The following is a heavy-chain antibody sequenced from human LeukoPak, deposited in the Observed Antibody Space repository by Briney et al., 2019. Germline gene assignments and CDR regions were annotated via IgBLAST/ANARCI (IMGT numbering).Heavy chain of an antibody. V-gene: IGHV1-18*01. D-gene: IGHD1-7*01. CDR2: ISAYNGNT. J-gene: IGHJ4*02. CDR3: ARRPVNSKTGTGWDY. CDR1: GYTFTSYG. Sequence: WASVKVSCKASGYTFTSYGISWVRQAPGQGLEWMGWISAYNGNTNYAQKLQGRVAMTTDTSTSTAYMELRSLRSDDTAVYYCARRPVNSKTGTGWDYWGQGTLVTVSS.